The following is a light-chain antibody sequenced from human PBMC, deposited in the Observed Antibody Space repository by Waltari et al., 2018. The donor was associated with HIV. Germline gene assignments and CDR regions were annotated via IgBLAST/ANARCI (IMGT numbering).Light chain of an antibody. Sequence: QSALAQPASVSDSPGQSITISCTGTSSDVGNYNLVSWYQQHPGKVPKLIIYKVTKRPSGVSNRFSGSKSGNTASLTISGLQAEDEADYYCCSYAASRSVVFGGGTKLTVL. J-gene: IGLJ2*01. V-gene: IGLV2-23*02. CDR2: KVT. CDR3: CSYAASRSVV. CDR1: SSDVGNYNL.